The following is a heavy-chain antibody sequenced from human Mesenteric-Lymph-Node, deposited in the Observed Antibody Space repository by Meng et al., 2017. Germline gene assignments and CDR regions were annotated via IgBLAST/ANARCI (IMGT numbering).Heavy chain of an antibody. V-gene: IGHV4-30-4*01. CDR2: IYYRGGT. J-gene: IGHJ5*02. CDR3: ARGQRSYSGSYPEWFDP. D-gene: IGHD1-26*01. Sequence: HLQRSGAGPVEPYPGPSLTSTFSGGANTIGDYYWSWIRQPPGKGLEWIGCIYYRGGTYYNPSLKGRVTISVDTSKNQFALNLRSVTAADTAVYYCARGQRSYSGSYPEWFDPWGQGTLVTVSS. CDR1: GGANTIGDYY.